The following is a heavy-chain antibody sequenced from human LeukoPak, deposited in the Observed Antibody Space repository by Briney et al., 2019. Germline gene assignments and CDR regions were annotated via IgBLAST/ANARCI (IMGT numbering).Heavy chain of an antibody. CDR3: ARDGYDYVRIFDI. V-gene: IGHV4-34*01. CDR2: INHSGST. D-gene: IGHD3-16*01. CDR1: GRSFSGYY. J-gene: IGHJ3*02. Sequence: SETLSLTCAVYGRSFSGYYWSWIRQPPGKGLEWIGEINHSGSTNYNPSLKSRVTISVDTSKTQFSLKLSSVTAADTAVYYCARDGYDYVRIFDIWGQGTMVTVSS.